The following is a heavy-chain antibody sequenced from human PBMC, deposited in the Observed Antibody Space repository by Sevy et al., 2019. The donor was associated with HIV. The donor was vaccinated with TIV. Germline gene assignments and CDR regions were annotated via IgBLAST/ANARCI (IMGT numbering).Heavy chain of an antibody. Sequence: GGSLRLSCAASGFNFSPYAMHLVRQGPGKGLEWVATVSSDGTTRSYVDSIKGRFSLSRDNSKNTLYLQMNNLTPEDTAVYYCAKEGYYYDSRSSDWFDPWGPGALVTISS. D-gene: IGHD3-22*01. CDR3: AKEGYYYDSRSSDWFDP. V-gene: IGHV3-30*18. CDR1: GFNFSPYA. J-gene: IGHJ5*02. CDR2: VSSDGTTR.